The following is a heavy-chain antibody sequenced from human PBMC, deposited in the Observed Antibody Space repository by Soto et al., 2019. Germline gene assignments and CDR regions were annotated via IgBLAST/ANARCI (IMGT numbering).Heavy chain of an antibody. V-gene: IGHV1-3*01. J-gene: IGHJ3*02. CDR3: ARRQWELRGAFDI. CDR2: INAGNGNT. D-gene: IGHD1-26*01. CDR1: GYTFTSYA. Sequence: ASVKVSCKASGYTFTSYAMHWVRQAPGQRLEWMGWINAGNGNTKYSQKFQGRVTITRDTSASTAYMELSSLRSEDTAVYYCARRQWELRGAFDIWGQGTMVTVSS.